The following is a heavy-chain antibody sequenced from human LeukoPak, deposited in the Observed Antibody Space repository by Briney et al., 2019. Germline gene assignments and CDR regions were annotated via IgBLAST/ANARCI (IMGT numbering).Heavy chain of an antibody. D-gene: IGHD3-9*01. CDR2: IRYDGSNK. Sequence: GGSLRLSCAASGFTFSSYGMHWVRQAPGKGLEWVAFIRYDGSNKYYADSVKGRFTISRDNSKNTLYLQMNSLRAEDTAVYYCANLILRYFDWAEPFDYWGQGTLVTVSS. CDR1: GFTFSSYG. J-gene: IGHJ4*02. CDR3: ANLILRYFDWAEPFDY. V-gene: IGHV3-30*02.